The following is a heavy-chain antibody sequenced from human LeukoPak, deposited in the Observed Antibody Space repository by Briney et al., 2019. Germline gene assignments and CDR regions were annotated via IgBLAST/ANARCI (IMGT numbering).Heavy chain of an antibody. CDR1: GGSISSGDYY. Sequence: SETLSLTCTVSGGSISSGDYYWSWIRQPPGKGLEWIGYIYYSGSTYYNPSLKSRVTISVDTSKNQFSLKLSSVTAADTAVYYCARVIARGASIYYYYMDVWGKGTTVTVSS. J-gene: IGHJ6*03. CDR3: ARVIARGASIYYYYMDV. V-gene: IGHV4-30-4*08. CDR2: IYYSGST. D-gene: IGHD3-10*01.